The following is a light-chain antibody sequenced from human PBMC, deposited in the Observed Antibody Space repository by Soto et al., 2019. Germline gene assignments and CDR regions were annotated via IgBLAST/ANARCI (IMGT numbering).Light chain of an antibody. CDR1: QDIRTY. J-gene: IGKJ5*01. Sequence: IQMTQSPSSLSASVGDRVTITCQATQDIRTYLNWYQQKPGKAPKLLIYDASSLETGVQSRFSGSGSGTDFTLTISSLQPEDFATYYCQQYDNPPLIFGQGTRLDIK. CDR3: QQYDNPPLI. V-gene: IGKV1-33*01. CDR2: DAS.